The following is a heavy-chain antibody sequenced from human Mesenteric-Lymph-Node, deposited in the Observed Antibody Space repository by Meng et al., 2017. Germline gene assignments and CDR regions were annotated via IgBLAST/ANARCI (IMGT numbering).Heavy chain of an antibody. J-gene: IGHJ3*02. D-gene: IGHD3-22*01. CDR3: AGVREYYYDSSGYYYGDAFDI. Sequence: ASVKVSCKASGYTFIGYYMHGVRQAPGQGLEWMGWINPNSSGTNYGQKFQGRVTMTRDTSISTAYMELSRLRSDDTAVYYCAGVREYYYDSSGYYYGDAFDIWGQGTMVTVSS. V-gene: IGHV1-2*02. CDR1: GYTFIGYY. CDR2: INPNSSGT.